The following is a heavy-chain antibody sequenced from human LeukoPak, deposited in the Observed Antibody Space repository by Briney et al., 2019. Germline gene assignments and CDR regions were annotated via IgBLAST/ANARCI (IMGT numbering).Heavy chain of an antibody. CDR3: ARDRQRDCSSTSCRTNDY. J-gene: IGHJ4*02. V-gene: IGHV4-59*12. Sequence: PSETLSLTCTVSGGSISSYYWSWIRQPPGKGLEWVGYIYYSGSTNYNPSLKSRVTLSVDTSKNQFSLKLSSVTAADTAVYYCARDRQRDCSSTSCRTNDYWGQGTLVTVSS. CDR1: GGSISSYY. D-gene: IGHD2-2*01. CDR2: IYYSGST.